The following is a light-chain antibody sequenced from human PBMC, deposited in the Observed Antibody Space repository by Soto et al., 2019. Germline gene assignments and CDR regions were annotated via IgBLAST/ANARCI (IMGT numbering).Light chain of an antibody. J-gene: IGLJ2*01. CDR1: SSNIGAGYD. CDR2: GNS. V-gene: IGLV1-40*01. CDR3: QSYDSSLRAVV. Sequence: QSVLTPPPSVSGAPGQRVTISCTGSSSNIGAGYDVHWYQQLPGTAPKLLIYGNSNRPSGVPDRFSGSKSGTSASLAITGLQAEDEADYYCQSYDSSLRAVVFGGGTKLTVL.